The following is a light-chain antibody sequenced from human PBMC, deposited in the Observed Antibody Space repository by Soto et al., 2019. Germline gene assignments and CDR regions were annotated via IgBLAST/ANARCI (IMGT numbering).Light chain of an antibody. V-gene: IGKV3-20*01. Sequence: EIVLTQSPGTLSLSPGERATLSCRASQSVSNNLAWYQQKPGQAPRLLIYGASTRPIGIPDRFSGSGSGTDFTLTISRLETEDFAVYYCQQYGSSPPTFGQGTRLEIK. CDR1: QSVSNN. CDR2: GAS. CDR3: QQYGSSPPT. J-gene: IGKJ5*01.